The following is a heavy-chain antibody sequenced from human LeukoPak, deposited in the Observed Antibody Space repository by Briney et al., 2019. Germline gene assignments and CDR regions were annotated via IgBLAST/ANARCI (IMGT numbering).Heavy chain of an antibody. D-gene: IGHD6-6*01. J-gene: IGHJ4*02. CDR2: ISSSSSYI. V-gene: IGHV3-21*01. CDR3: ARVIPYSSSSPVDY. Sequence: GGSLRLSCAASGFTFSSYAMHWVRQAPGKGLEWVSSISSSSSYIYYADSVKGRFTISRDNAKNSLYLQMNSLRAEDTAVYYCARVIPYSSSSPVDYWGQGTLVTVSS. CDR1: GFTFSSYA.